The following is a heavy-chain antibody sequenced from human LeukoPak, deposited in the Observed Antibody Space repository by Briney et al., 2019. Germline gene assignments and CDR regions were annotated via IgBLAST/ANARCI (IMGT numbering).Heavy chain of an antibody. V-gene: IGHV3-30*02. CDR1: GFTFSSYG. CDR3: AKDLTISGSYYHY. Sequence: GGSLRLSCAASGFTFSSYGMHWVRQAPGKGLEWVAVIWYDGSNKYYADSVKGRFTISRDNSKNTLYLQMNSLRAGDTAVYYCAKDLTISGSYYHYWGQGTLVTVSS. D-gene: IGHD1-26*01. J-gene: IGHJ4*02. CDR2: IWYDGSNK.